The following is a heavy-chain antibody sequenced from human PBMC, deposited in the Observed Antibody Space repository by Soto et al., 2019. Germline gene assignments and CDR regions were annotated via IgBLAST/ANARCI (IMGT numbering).Heavy chain of an antibody. CDR3: ARAQGGYSGSYRFDY. CDR1: GYTFTSYA. J-gene: IGHJ4*02. V-gene: IGHV1-3*01. Sequence: EASVKVSCKASGYTFTSYAMHWVRQAPGQRLEWMGWINAGNGNTKYSQKFQGRVTITRDTSASTAYMELSSLRSEDTAIYYCARAQGGYSGSYRFDYWGQGPLVTVSS. D-gene: IGHD1-26*01. CDR2: INAGNGNT.